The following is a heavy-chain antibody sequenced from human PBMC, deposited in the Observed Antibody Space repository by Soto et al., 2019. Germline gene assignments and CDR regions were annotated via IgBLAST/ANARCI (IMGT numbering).Heavy chain of an antibody. Sequence: GESLKISCKGSGYSFTSYWISWVRQMPGKGLEWMGRIDPSDSYTNYSPSFQGHVTISADKSISTAYLQWSSLKASDTAMYYCARHKAGDYRDYYYYGMDVWGPGTTVTVSS. CDR1: GYSFTSYW. V-gene: IGHV5-10-1*01. CDR3: ARHKAGDYRDYYYYGMDV. CDR2: IDPSDSYT. D-gene: IGHD4-17*01. J-gene: IGHJ6*02.